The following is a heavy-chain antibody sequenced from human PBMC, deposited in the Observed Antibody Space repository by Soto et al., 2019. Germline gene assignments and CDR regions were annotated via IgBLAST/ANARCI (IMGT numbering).Heavy chain of an antibody. CDR2: ISGYNGNT. J-gene: IGHJ4*02. Sequence: QVQLVQSGAEVKKPGASVKVSCKASGYTFSNYGFSWVRQAPGQGLEWMGWISGYNGNTNYAERLQGRVTMTTDTATSTAYMELKSLRYDDTAVYYWAREGQLGYWGQGSPVTVCS. D-gene: IGHD6-6*01. CDR1: GYTFSNYG. V-gene: IGHV1-18*01. CDR3: AREGQLGY.